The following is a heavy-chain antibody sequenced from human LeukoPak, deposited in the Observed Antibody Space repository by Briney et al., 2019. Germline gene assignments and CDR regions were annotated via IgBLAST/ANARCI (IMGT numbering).Heavy chain of an antibody. J-gene: IGHJ5*02. CDR2: IIPIFGTA. CDR3: ARAPYDFWSGYPSGNWFDP. D-gene: IGHD3-3*01. Sequence: ASVKVSCKASGGTFSSYAISWVRQAPGQGLEWMGGIIPIFGTANYAQKFQGRVTITADKSTSTAYMELSSLRSEDTAVYYCARAPYDFWSGYPSGNWFDPWGQGTLVTVSS. CDR1: GGTFSSYA. V-gene: IGHV1-69*06.